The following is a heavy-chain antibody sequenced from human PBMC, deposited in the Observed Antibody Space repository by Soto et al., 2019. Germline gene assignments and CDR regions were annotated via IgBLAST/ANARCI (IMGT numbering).Heavy chain of an antibody. CDR2: INAGNGNT. D-gene: IGHD2-15*01. CDR1: GYIFTSYA. V-gene: IGHV1-3*01. CDR3: ARDAGYCSGGSCYSFQH. J-gene: IGHJ1*01. Sequence: ASVKVSCKASGYIFTSYAMHWVRQAPGQRLEWMGWINAGNGNTKYSQKFQGRVTITRDTSASTAYMELSSLTSDDTAVYYCARDAGYCSGGSCYSFQHWGQGTLVTVSS.